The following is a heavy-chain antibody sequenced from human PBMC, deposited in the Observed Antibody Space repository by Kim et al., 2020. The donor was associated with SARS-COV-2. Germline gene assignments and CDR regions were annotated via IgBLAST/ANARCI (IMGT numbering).Heavy chain of an antibody. CDR1: GFTFTSSA. CDR2: IVVGSGNT. D-gene: IGHD3-16*02. CDR3: AAGLNDYVWGSYREY. J-gene: IGHJ4*02. Sequence: SVKVSCKASGFTFTSSAMQWVRQARGQRLEWIGWIVVGSGNTNYAQKFQERVTITRDMSTSTAYMELSSLRSEDTAVYYCAAGLNDYVWGSYREYWGQGTLVTVSS. V-gene: IGHV1-58*02.